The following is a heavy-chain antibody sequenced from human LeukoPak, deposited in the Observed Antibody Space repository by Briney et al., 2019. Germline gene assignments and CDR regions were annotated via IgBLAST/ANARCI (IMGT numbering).Heavy chain of an antibody. Sequence: PGRSLRLSCAASGFTFSSYGMHLVRQAPGKGLEWVAVISYDGSNKYYADSVKGRFTISRDNSKNTLYLQMNSLRSDDTAVYYCARDDGYLTKDYYYYGMDVWGQGTTVTVSS. CDR3: ARDDGYLTKDYYYYGMDV. CDR1: GFTFSSYG. V-gene: IGHV3-30*03. D-gene: IGHD5-12*01. CDR2: ISYDGSNK. J-gene: IGHJ6*02.